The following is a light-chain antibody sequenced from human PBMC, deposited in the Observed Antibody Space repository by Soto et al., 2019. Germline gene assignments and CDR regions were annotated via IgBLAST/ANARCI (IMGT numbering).Light chain of an antibody. V-gene: IGLV2-14*03. Sequence: QSALTQPASVSGSPGQSITISCTGTTSDIGDSKYVSWYQQHPGKAPKLMIYDVSNRPSGVSNRFSGSKSGNTASLTISELQAEDEADYYCSSYTSSGTVLFGGGTKLTVL. CDR3: SSYTSSGTVL. J-gene: IGLJ3*02. CDR2: DVS. CDR1: TSDIGDSKY.